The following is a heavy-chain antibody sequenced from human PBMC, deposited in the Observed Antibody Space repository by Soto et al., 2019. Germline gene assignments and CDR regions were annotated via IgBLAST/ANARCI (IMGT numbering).Heavy chain of an antibody. CDR3: ACVCGDYVVDAFDI. CDR2: ISAYNGNT. J-gene: IGHJ3*02. V-gene: IGHV1-18*01. CDR1: GYTFTSYG. D-gene: IGHD4-17*01. Sequence: QVQLVQSGAEVKKPGASVKVSCKASGYTFTSYGISWVRQAPGQGLEWMGWISAYNGNTNYAQKLQGRVTMTTDTCXSTAYMGLRSLSSDDTAVYYCACVCGDYVVDAFDIWGQGTMVTVSS.